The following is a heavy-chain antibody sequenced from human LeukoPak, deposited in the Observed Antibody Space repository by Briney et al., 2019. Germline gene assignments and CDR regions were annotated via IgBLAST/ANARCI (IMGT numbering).Heavy chain of an antibody. J-gene: IGHJ6*03. CDR2: IKQDGSEK. CDR3: ARVSKVCGSYVFLGCSDDYYYYMDV. D-gene: IGHD1-26*01. CDR1: GFTFSSYW. V-gene: IGHV3-7*01. Sequence: PGGSLRLSCAASGFTFSSYWMSWVRQAPGKGLEWVANIKQDGSEKYYVDSVKGRFTISRDNAKNSLYLQMNSLRAEDTAVYYCARVSKVCGSYVFLGCSDDYYYYMDVWGKGTTVTISS.